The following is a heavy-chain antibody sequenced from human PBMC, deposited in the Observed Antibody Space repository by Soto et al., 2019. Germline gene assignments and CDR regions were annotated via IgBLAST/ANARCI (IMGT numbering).Heavy chain of an antibody. D-gene: IGHD5-12*01. Sequence: QVQLVQSGAEVKKPGASVKVSCKVSGYTLTELSMHWVRQAPGKGLEWRGGFDPEDGETIYAQKFQVRVTMTEETSTDTAYMALSSLRSEDTAVYYCATGARGSDAFDIWGQGTMVTVSS. J-gene: IGHJ3*02. CDR2: FDPEDGET. CDR1: GYTLTELS. CDR3: ATGARGSDAFDI. V-gene: IGHV1-24*01.